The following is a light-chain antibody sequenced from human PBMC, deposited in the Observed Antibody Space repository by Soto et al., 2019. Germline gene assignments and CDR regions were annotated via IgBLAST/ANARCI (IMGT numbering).Light chain of an antibody. V-gene: IGKV3-20*01. J-gene: IGKJ1*01. CDR1: QSVAANY. CDR3: HQRQSWPRT. CDR2: GAS. Sequence: EVVLTQSPGTLSLSPVERATLSCMASQSVAANYLAWYQQKRGQAPRLLIYGASSRATGIPDRFSASGSGTDFTLTISDVQPEDFALYYCHQRQSWPRTFGQGTKVDIK.